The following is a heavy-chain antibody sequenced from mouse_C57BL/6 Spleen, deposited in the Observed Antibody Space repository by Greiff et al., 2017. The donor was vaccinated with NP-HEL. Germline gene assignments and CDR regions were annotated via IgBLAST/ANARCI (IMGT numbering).Heavy chain of an antibody. Sequence: EVQLQQSGPVLVKPGASVKMSCKASGYTFTDYYMNWVKQSHGKSLEWIGVINPYNGGTSYNQKFKGKATSTVDKSSSTAYMELNSLTSEDSAVYYCARVGGSAWFAYWGQGTLVTVSA. CDR3: ARVGGSAWFAY. D-gene: IGHD1-1*02. CDR1: GYTFTDYY. V-gene: IGHV1-19*01. J-gene: IGHJ3*01. CDR2: INPYNGGT.